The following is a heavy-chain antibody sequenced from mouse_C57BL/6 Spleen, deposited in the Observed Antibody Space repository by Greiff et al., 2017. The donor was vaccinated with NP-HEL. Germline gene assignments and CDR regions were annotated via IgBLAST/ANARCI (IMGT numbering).Heavy chain of an antibody. CDR1: GYSITSGYY. CDR3: ASYYYGSSPDY. Sequence: EVQLQQSGPGLVKPSQSLSLTCSVTGYSITSGYYWNWIRQFPGNKLEWMGYISYDGSNNYNPSLKNRISITRDTSKNQFFLKLNSVTTEDTATYYCASYYYGSSPDYWGQSTTLTVSS. J-gene: IGHJ2*01. V-gene: IGHV3-6*01. D-gene: IGHD1-1*01. CDR2: ISYDGSN.